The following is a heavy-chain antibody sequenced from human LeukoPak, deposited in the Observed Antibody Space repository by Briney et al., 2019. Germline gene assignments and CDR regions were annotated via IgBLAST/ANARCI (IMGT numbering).Heavy chain of an antibody. D-gene: IGHD4-17*01. CDR2: INHSGST. V-gene: IGHV4-34*01. Sequence: PSETLSLTCAVYGGSFSGYYWSWIRQPPGKGLEWIGEINHSGSTNYNPSLKSRVTISVDTSKNQFSLKLSSVTAADTAAYYCARVGLPTVTHAPFDYWGQGTLVTVSS. CDR3: ARVGLPTVTHAPFDY. CDR1: GGSFSGYY. J-gene: IGHJ4*02.